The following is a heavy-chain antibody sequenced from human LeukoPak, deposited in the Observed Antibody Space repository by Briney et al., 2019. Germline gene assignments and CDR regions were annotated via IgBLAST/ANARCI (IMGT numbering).Heavy chain of an antibody. CDR3: ARDNWVDC. CDR2: ISGSRGNT. V-gene: IGHV3-23*01. J-gene: IGHJ5*01. CDR1: GFTFSNYA. Sequence: GGSLRLSCAASGFTFSNYAMSWVRQAPGRGLEWVSAISGSRGNTYYADSVKGRFTISRDNAKNSLYLQMNSLKVEDTAIYYCARDNWVDCWGQGTLVTVSS.